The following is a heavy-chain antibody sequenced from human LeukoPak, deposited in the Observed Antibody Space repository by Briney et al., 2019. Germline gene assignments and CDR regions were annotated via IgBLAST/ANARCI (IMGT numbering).Heavy chain of an antibody. J-gene: IGHJ4*02. CDR2: INHSGST. D-gene: IGHD3-22*01. Sequence: SETLSLTCAVYGGSFSGYYWSWIRQPPGKGLEWIGEINHSGSTNYNPSLKSRVTISVDTSKNQFSLKLSSVTAADTAVYYCARGVPHYYDSSGYPQENWGQGTLVTVSS. CDR3: ARGVPHYYDSSGYPQEN. V-gene: IGHV4-34*01. CDR1: GGSFSGYY.